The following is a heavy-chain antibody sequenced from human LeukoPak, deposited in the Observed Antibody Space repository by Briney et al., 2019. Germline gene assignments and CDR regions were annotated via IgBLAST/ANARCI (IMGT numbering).Heavy chain of an antibody. Sequence: GGSLRLSCAASGFSLSSNWIHWVRQAPGKELEWVSLIRSDGTSTSYGDSVKGRFTISRDNAKNTLYLQMNSLRAEDTAVYYCARDRGLATPFDYWGQGTLVTVSS. J-gene: IGHJ4*02. CDR2: IRSDGTST. CDR3: ARDRGLATPFDY. CDR1: GFSLSSNW. D-gene: IGHD3-10*01. V-gene: IGHV3-74*01.